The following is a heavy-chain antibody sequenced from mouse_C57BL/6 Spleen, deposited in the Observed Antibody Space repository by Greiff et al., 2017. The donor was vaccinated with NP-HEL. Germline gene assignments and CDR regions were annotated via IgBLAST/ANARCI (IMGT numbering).Heavy chain of an antibody. CDR2: ISNGGGST. Sequence: EVHLVESGGGLVQPGGSLKLSCAASGFTFSDYYMYWVRQTPEKRLEWVAYISNGGGSTYYPDTVKGRFTISRDNAKNTLYLQMSRLKSEDTAMYYCATLSTMITREWYFDVWGTGTTVTVSS. J-gene: IGHJ1*03. D-gene: IGHD2-4*01. CDR1: GFTFSDYY. CDR3: ATLSTMITREWYFDV. V-gene: IGHV5-12*01.